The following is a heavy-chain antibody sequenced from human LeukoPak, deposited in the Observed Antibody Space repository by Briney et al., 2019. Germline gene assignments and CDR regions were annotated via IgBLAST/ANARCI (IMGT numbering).Heavy chain of an antibody. Sequence: GESLKISCKGSGYRFTSYWIGWVRQMPGKGLEWMGIIYPGDSDTRYSPSFQGQVTISADKSISTAYLQWSSLKASDTAMYYCARQGDWEANWFDPWGQGTLVTVSS. J-gene: IGHJ5*02. V-gene: IGHV5-51*01. D-gene: IGHD3/OR15-3a*01. CDR1: GYRFTSYW. CDR2: IYPGDSDT. CDR3: ARQGDWEANWFDP.